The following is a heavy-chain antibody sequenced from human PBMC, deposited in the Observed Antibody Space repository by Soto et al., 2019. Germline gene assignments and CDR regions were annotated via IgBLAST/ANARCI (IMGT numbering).Heavy chain of an antibody. CDR3: ARAIRRYSYGYIDY. V-gene: IGHV3-33*01. CDR2: IWYDGSNK. Sequence: PGGSLRLSCAASGFTFSSYGMHWVRQAPGKGLEWVAVIWYDGSNKYYADSVKGRFTISRDNSKNTLYLQMNSLRAEDTAVYYCARAIRRYSYGYIDYWGQGTLVTVSS. J-gene: IGHJ4*02. CDR1: GFTFSSYG. D-gene: IGHD5-18*01.